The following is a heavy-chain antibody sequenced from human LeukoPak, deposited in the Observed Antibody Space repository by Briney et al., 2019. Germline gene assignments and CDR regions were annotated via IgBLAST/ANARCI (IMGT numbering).Heavy chain of an antibody. D-gene: IGHD3-3*01. CDR2: IKQDGSEK. J-gene: IGHJ4*02. Sequence: TGGSLRLSCVASGFTFSTYGLHWVRQAPGKGLEWVANIKQDGSEKYYVDSVKGRFTISRDNAKNSLYLQMNSLRAEDTAVYYCASLWSGYYPDYWGRGTLVTVSS. CDR3: ASLWSGYYPDY. CDR1: GFTFSTYG. V-gene: IGHV3-7*01.